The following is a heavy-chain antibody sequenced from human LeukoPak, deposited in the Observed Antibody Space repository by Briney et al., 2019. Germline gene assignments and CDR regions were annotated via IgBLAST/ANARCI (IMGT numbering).Heavy chain of an antibody. D-gene: IGHD2-2*02. Sequence: GGSLRLSCAASGFTFSSYAMSWVRQAPGEGLEWVSAISGSGGSTYYADSVKGRFTISRDNPKNTLYLQMNSLRAEDTAVYYCAKDGVVVPAAITGGYFDYWGQGTLVTVSS. V-gene: IGHV3-23*01. CDR3: AKDGVVVPAAITGGYFDY. CDR1: GFTFSSYA. J-gene: IGHJ4*02. CDR2: ISGSGGST.